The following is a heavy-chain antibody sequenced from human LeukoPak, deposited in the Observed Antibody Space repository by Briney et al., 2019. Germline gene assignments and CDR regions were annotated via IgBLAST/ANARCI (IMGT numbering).Heavy chain of an antibody. CDR3: AREGGPGYSYGYVHSL. Sequence: SETLSLTCAVYGGSFSGYYWSWIRQPPGKGLEWIGEINHSGSTNYNTSLKSRVTISVDTSRNQFSLKLSCVTAADTAVYYCAREGGPGYSYGYVHSLWGQGTLVTVSS. CDR1: GGSFSGYY. V-gene: IGHV4-34*01. J-gene: IGHJ4*02. CDR2: INHSGST. D-gene: IGHD5-18*01.